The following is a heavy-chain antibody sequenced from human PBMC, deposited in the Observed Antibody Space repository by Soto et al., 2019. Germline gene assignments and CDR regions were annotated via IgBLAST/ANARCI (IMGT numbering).Heavy chain of an antibody. D-gene: IGHD4-17*01. CDR2: IGAYNGNT. J-gene: IGHJ6*02. CDR1: GYTFTNYG. V-gene: IGHV1-18*04. CDR3: ARGYGDYIRALDV. Sequence: QVQLVQSGPEVKKPGTSVRVSCKTAGYTFTNYGITWVRQAPGQGLEGMGWIGAYNGNTNYAQRFQGRLTMTTDTSTDTGYMELRSLKSDDTAVYYCARGYGDYIRALDVWGQGTTVTVSS.